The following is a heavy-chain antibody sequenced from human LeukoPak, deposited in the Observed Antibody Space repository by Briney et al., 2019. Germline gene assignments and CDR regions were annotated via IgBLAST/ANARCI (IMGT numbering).Heavy chain of an antibody. D-gene: IGHD3-22*01. CDR3: ARDPAHQYYYDSSGYYQVEPFDY. CDR1: GFTFSSYA. Sequence: PGGSLRLSCAASGFTFSSYAMSWVRQAPGKGLEWVSTISGSSDSTYYADSVKGRFTISRDNSKNTLYLQMNSLRAEDTAVYYCARDPAHQYYYDSSGYYQVEPFDYWGQGTLVTVSS. J-gene: IGHJ4*02. V-gene: IGHV3-23*01. CDR2: ISGSSDST.